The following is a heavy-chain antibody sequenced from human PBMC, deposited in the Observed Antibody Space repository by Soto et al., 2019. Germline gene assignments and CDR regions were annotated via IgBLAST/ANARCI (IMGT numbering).Heavy chain of an antibody. D-gene: IGHD6-13*01. CDR2: ISYDGSLE. J-gene: IGHJ5*02. CDR1: GFTFTSYG. Sequence: GGSLRLSCAAPGFTFTSYGMQWVRQAPGEGLEWVAVISYDGSLEYYADSVKGRFTISRDNSKNTVYLEMNSLRSEDTAVYYCARAAFSSRLNWFDPWGQGTLVTVSS. CDR3: ARAAFSSRLNWFDP. V-gene: IGHV3-30*03.